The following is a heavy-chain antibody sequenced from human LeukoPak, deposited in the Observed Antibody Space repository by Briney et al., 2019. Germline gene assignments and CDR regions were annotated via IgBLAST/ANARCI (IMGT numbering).Heavy chain of an antibody. D-gene: IGHD3-22*01. J-gene: IGHJ4*02. Sequence: GGSLRLSCAASGFTFSSYAMSWVCQAPGKGLEWVSAISGSGGSTYYADSVKGRFTISRDNSKNTLYLQMNSLRAEDTAVYYCAKARSITMIVVVITYFDYWGQGTLVTVSS. CDR1: GFTFSSYA. CDR2: ISGSGGST. CDR3: AKARSITMIVVVITYFDY. V-gene: IGHV3-23*01.